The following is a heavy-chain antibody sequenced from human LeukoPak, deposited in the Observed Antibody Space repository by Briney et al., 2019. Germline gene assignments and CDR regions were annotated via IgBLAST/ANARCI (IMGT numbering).Heavy chain of an antibody. D-gene: IGHD1-26*01. V-gene: IGHV3-64*01. CDR2: ISSNGGST. CDR3: ARDLRGSNAY. CDR1: GFTFSSYA. J-gene: IGHJ4*02. Sequence: GGSLRLSCAASGFTFSSYAMHWVRQAPGKGLEYVSGISSNGGSTNYANSVKGRFAISRDNSKNTLYLQMGSLRVEDMAVYYCARDLRGSNAYWGQGTLVTVSS.